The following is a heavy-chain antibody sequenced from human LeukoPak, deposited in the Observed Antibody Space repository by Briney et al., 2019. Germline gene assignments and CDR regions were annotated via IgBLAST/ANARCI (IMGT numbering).Heavy chain of an antibody. CDR3: ARDYDYNIDY. Sequence: ASVTVSCKASGYTFTSSGISWVRQAPGQGLEWMGWISVHNGKTSYAQNLQGRVTMTTDTSTSTAYMELRSLRSDDTAVYYCARDYDYNIDYWGQGILVTVSS. V-gene: IGHV1-18*01. CDR2: ISVHNGKT. CDR1: GYTFTSSG. J-gene: IGHJ4*02. D-gene: IGHD4-11*01.